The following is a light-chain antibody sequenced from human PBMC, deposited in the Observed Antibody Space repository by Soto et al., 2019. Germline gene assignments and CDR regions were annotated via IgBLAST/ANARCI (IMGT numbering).Light chain of an antibody. CDR2: DVS. J-gene: IGLJ1*01. CDR3: SSFITSTSYV. CDR1: SSDVGNYNY. V-gene: IGLV2-14*03. Sequence: VLTQPASVSGSPGQSITISCTGTSSDVGNYNYVSWYQQYPGKAPKLLISDVSYRPSGVSNRFSSSKSGNTASLTISGLQAEDEADYYCSSFITSTSYVFGTGTKVT.